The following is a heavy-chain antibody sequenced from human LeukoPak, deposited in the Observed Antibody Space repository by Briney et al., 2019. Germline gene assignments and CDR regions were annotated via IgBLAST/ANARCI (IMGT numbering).Heavy chain of an antibody. CDR2: ISGSGGST. CDR3: ARYSSAYYRDPFDI. J-gene: IGHJ3*02. V-gene: IGHV3-23*01. D-gene: IGHD3-22*01. CDR1: GFTFTTYA. Sequence: GGSLRLSCAASGFTFTTYAMSWVRQAPGKGLEWVSAISGSGGSTYYADSVKGRFTISRDNSKNTLFLQMNSLRAEDTAVYYCARYSSAYYRDPFDIWGQGTMVTVSS.